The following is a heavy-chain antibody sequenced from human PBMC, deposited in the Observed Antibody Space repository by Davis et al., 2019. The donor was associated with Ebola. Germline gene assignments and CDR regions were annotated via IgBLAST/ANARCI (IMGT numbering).Heavy chain of an antibody. Sequence: SETLSLTCAISGDSISSNSAAWNWIRQSPSRGLEWLGRTYYRSKWYNDYAVSVKSRITINPDTSKNQFSLQLNSVTPEDTAVYYCARGDGAVAALYYGMDVWGQGTTVTVSS. CDR1: GDSISSNSAA. V-gene: IGHV6-1*01. CDR2: TYYRSKWYN. CDR3: ARGDGAVAALYYGMDV. J-gene: IGHJ6*02. D-gene: IGHD6-19*01.